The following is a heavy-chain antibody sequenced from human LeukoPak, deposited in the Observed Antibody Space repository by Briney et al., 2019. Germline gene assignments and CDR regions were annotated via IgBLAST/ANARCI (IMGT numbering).Heavy chain of an antibody. CDR1: GYTFTGYY. D-gene: IGHD3-22*01. CDR2: INPNSGGT. Sequence: ASVKVSCKASGYTFTGYYMHWVRQAPGQGLEWMGWINPNSGGTNYAQKFQGRVTMTRDTSISTAYMELSRLRSDDTAVYYCARDSSSGYYYGWFDPWGQGTLVTVSP. V-gene: IGHV1-2*02. J-gene: IGHJ5*02. CDR3: ARDSSSGYYYGWFDP.